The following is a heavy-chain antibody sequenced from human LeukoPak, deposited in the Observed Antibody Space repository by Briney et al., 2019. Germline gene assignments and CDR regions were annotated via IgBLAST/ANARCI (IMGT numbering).Heavy chain of an antibody. CDR3: AKDLSTLLLWFGELFPSDAFDI. V-gene: IGHV3-30*02. D-gene: IGHD3-10*01. CDR2: IRYDGSNK. Sequence: GGSLRLSCAASGFTFSSYGMHWVRQAPGKGLEWVAFIRYDGSNKYYADSVKGRFTISRDNSKNTLYLQMNSLRAEDTAVYYCAKDLSTLLLWFGELFPSDAFDIWGQGTMVTVSS. CDR1: GFTFSSYG. J-gene: IGHJ3*02.